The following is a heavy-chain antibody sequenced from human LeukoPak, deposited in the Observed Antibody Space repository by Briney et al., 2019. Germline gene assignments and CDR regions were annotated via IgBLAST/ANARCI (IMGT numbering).Heavy chain of an antibody. J-gene: IGHJ4*02. CDR1: GFIFSDNC. CDR2: ISDNGSVI. Sequence: GGSLRLFCAASGFIFSDNCMTWVREAPEKGLEWLSYISDNGSVIQYADSVKGRFTIARDNDKNLLYLQMDSLSVEDTAVYYCAKDSGGGDCYFDFWGQGTLVTVSS. CDR3: AKDSGGGDCYFDF. V-gene: IGHV3-11*04. D-gene: IGHD2-21*02.